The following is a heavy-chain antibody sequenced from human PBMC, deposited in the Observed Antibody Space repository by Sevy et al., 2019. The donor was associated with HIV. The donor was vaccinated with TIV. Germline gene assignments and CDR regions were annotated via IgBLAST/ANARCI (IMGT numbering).Heavy chain of an antibody. Sequence: GGSLRLSCTSPEFTFSTYWMHWVRQVPGKGLVWVSHINTDGSVTHYADSVKGRFTIYRDNVKSTVYLQMSSLRVEETAVYYCARALGNWGGLWGRGTLVTVSS. CDR1: EFTFSTYW. CDR2: INTDGSVT. D-gene: IGHD7-27*01. V-gene: IGHV3-74*01. CDR3: ARALGNWGGL. J-gene: IGHJ4*02.